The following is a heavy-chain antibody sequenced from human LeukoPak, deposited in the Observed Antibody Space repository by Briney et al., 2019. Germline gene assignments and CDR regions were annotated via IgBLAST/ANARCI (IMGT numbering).Heavy chain of an antibody. V-gene: IGHV4-31*03. Sequence: SQTLSLTCTVSGGSISSGGYYWSWIRQHPGRGLEWIGYIYYSGSTYYNPSLKSRVTISVDTSNNQFSLKLSSVTAADTAVYYCASGNDILTGYYAYWGQGTLVTVSS. CDR2: IYYSGST. J-gene: IGHJ4*02. CDR3: ASGNDILTGYYAY. D-gene: IGHD3-9*01. CDR1: GGSISSGGYY.